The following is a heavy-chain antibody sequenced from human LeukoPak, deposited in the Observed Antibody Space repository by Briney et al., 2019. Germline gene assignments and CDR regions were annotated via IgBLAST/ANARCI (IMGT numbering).Heavy chain of an antibody. Sequence: GGSLRHSCAASGFTFSSYWISWVRQAPGKGREWVANIKQEGSEKYYVDSVKGRFTLSRDNATNSLYLQMNSLRAEATAVYYCARHYYDSTFYFDYWGQGTLVTVSS. V-gene: IGHV3-7*01. CDR2: IKQEGSEK. J-gene: IGHJ4*02. D-gene: IGHD3-22*01. CDR1: GFTFSSYW. CDR3: ARHYYDSTFYFDY.